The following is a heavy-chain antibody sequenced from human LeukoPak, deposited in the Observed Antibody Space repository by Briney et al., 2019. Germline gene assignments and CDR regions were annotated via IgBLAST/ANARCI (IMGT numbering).Heavy chain of an antibody. CDR1: GFTFSGSA. CDR3: VRMSSESYLD. Sequence: PGGSLRLSCAASGFTFSGSAIHWVRQPSGKGLEWVERIRSRVLNYTTEYGASVKGRFSISRDDSENTAFLHMNSLKTDDTAVYYCVRMSSESYLDWGQGTLVTVCS. D-gene: IGHD1-26*01. V-gene: IGHV3-73*01. CDR2: IRSRVLNYTT. J-gene: IGHJ4*02.